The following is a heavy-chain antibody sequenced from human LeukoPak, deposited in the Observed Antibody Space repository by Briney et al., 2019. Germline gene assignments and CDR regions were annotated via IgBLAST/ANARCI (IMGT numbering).Heavy chain of an antibody. CDR1: GGSISSGDYY. CDR3: ARTNGDYVNY. CDR2: IYYSGST. Sequence: SETLSLTCTVSGGSISSGDYYWSWIRQPPGKGLEWIGYIYYSGSTYYNPSLKSRVTISVDTSKNQFSLRLSSVTAADTAVYYCARTNGDYVNYWGQGTLVTVSP. D-gene: IGHD4-17*01. J-gene: IGHJ4*02. V-gene: IGHV4-30-4*01.